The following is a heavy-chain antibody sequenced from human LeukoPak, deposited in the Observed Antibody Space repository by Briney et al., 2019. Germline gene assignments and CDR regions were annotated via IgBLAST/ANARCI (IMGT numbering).Heavy chain of an antibody. CDR1: GGSISSYY. CDR2: IYYSGST. J-gene: IGHJ6*03. Sequence: PSETLSLTCTVSGGSISSYYWSWIRQPPGKGLEWIGYIYYSGSTNYNPSLKSRVTISVDTSKNQFSLKLSSVTAADTAVYYCARVLNYYDNSGYYDDYYYYYYMDVWGKGTTVTVSS. D-gene: IGHD3-22*01. CDR3: ARVLNYYDNSGYYDDYYYYYYMDV. V-gene: IGHV4-59*01.